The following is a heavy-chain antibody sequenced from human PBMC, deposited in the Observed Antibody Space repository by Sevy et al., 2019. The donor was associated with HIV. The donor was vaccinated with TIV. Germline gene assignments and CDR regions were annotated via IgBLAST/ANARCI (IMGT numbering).Heavy chain of an antibody. D-gene: IGHD3-3*01. Sequence: GGSLRLSCVASGFTFSTYGMHWVRQAPGKGLEWVAFIRYDESEQYCADSVKGRCTISRDNSKSTLYLRLSSLRDEGTAVYYCAKDPRPSHRITTFGGVDYFEYWGQGTLVTVSS. CDR2: IRYDESEQ. CDR3: AKDPRPSHRITTFGGVDYFEY. J-gene: IGHJ4*02. V-gene: IGHV3-30*02. CDR1: GFTFSTYG.